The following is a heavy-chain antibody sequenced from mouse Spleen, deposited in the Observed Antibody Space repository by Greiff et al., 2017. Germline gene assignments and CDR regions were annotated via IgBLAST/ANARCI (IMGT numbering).Heavy chain of an antibody. J-gene: IGHJ2*01. V-gene: IGHV1-64*01. CDR3: ARGYGNYVEYYFDY. CDR2: IHPNSGST. D-gene: IGHD2-1*01. CDR1: GYTFTSYW. Sequence: QVQLQQPGAELVKPGASVQLSCKASGYTFTSYWMHWVKQRPGQGLEWIGMIHPNSGSTNYNEKFKSKATLTVDKSSSTAYMQLSSLTSEDSAVYYCARGYGNYVEYYFDYWGQGTTLTVSS.